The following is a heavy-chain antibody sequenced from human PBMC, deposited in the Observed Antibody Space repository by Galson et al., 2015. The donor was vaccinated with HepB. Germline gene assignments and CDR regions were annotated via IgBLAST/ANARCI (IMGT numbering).Heavy chain of an antibody. CDR2: ISANGGSR. J-gene: IGHJ5*02. Sequence: SLRLSCAASRFTFGSTAMTWVRQAPGKGLEWVSGISANGGSRFYAESVKDRFTISRDNSKNTLSFQMNSLRAEDTAVYYCAKGYGLFDLWGQGTLITVSS. D-gene: IGHD4-17*01. V-gene: IGHV3-23*01. CDR1: RFTFGSTA. CDR3: AKGYGLFDL.